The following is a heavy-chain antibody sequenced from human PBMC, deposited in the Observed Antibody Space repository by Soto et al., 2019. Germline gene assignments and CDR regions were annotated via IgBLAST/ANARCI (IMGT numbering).Heavy chain of an antibody. CDR1: GGYISNFY. J-gene: IGHJ6*03. Sequence: SETLSLTCSVSGGYISNFYWSWIRQPPGKGLEWIGYVYYTGSTSYNPSLKRRVTFSADSSRGQFSLRLNSVTAADTAVYYCARTVLGPDLLADSFVDYYYYMDVWGQGTTVTVSS. CDR3: ARTVLGPDLLADSFVDYYYYMDV. CDR2: VYYTGST. V-gene: IGHV4-59*08. D-gene: IGHD3-9*01.